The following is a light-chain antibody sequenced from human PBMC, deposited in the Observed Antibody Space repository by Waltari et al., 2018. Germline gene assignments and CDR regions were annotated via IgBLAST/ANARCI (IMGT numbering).Light chain of an antibody. CDR2: DAS. J-gene: IGKJ3*01. CDR3: QQSYSTPRT. CDR1: QDITNY. V-gene: IGKV1-33*01. Sequence: DIQMTQSPSSLSASVGDRVTITCQASQDITNYLNWYQQKPGKAPKLLIYDASNLETGVPSMFSGSGSGTDFTFTISSLQPEDIATYYCQQSYSTPRTFGPGTKVDI.